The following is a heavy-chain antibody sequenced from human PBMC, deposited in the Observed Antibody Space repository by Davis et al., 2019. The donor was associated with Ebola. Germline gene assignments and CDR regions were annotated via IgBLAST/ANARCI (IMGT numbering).Heavy chain of an antibody. D-gene: IGHD3-10*01. V-gene: IGHV3-30*03. Sequence: GESLKISCAASGFTFSSYWMHWLRQAPGKGLEWVAVISYNGNNEYADFAKGRFTISRDNSRNAVYLQMISLRAEDTAVYYCATDPHDGLFHFDFWGQGTLVTVSS. CDR3: ATDPHDGLFHFDF. J-gene: IGHJ4*02. CDR2: ISYNGNN. CDR1: GFTFSSYW.